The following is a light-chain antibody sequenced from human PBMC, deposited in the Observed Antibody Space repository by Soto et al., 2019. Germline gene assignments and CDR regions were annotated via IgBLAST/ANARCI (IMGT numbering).Light chain of an antibody. Sequence: DIQMPQSPSTLSASVGDRVTITCRASQSISSWLAWYQQKPGKAPKLLIYEASSLESGDPSRYRGSGSGTEFTLTISPLQPEHYAEYYCQQYNSYSSFGQGTKVEIK. CDR2: EAS. CDR3: QQYNSYSS. CDR1: QSISSW. V-gene: IGKV1-5*01. J-gene: IGKJ1*01.